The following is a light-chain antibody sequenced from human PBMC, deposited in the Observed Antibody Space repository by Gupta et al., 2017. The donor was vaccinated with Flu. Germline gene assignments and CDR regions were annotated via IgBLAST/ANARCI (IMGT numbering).Light chain of an antibody. V-gene: IGLV2-14*01. CDR2: EVS. J-gene: IGLJ1*01. CDR3: SSYTSSSTLV. CDR1: SGDVGGYNY. Sequence: CRGNSGDVGGYNYVSWYQQHPGKAPKLMIYEVSNRPSGVSNRFSGSKSGNTASLTISGLQAEDEADYYCSSYTSSSTLVFGTGTKVTVL.